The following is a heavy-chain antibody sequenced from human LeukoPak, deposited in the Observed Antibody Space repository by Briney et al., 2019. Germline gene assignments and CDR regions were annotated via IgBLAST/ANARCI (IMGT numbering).Heavy chain of an antibody. J-gene: IGHJ4*02. D-gene: IGHD5-18*01. CDR1: GFTFSTYA. CDR2: ISSSSITI. Sequence: GGSLRLSCVASGFTFSTYAMSWVRQAPGKGLEWVSYISSSSITIYYADSVKGRFTISRDNAKNSLHLQMNSLRDEDTAVYYCARWDTSHFDYWGQGTLVTVSS. CDR3: ARWDTSHFDY. V-gene: IGHV3-48*02.